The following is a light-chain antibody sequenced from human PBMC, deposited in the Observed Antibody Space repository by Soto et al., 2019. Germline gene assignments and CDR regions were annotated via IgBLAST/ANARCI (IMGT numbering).Light chain of an antibody. CDR1: SSDVGGYNY. J-gene: IGLJ2*01. CDR2: EVS. CDR3: SSFAGSDNVV. V-gene: IGLV2-8*01. Sequence: QSVLTQPPSASGSPGQSVTISCTGTSSDVGGYNYVSWFQQHPGKAPNLMIYEVSKRPSGVPARFSGSKSGNTASLTVSGLQAEDEADYYCSSFAGSDNVVFGGGTKVTVL.